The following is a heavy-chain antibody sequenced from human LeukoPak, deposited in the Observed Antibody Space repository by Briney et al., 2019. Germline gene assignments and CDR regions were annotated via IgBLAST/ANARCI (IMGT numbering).Heavy chain of an antibody. D-gene: IGHD3-22*01. Sequence: SETLSLTCTVSGGSISSGGYSWSWIRQHPGKGLEWIGYIYYSGSTYYNPSLKSRVTISVDTSKNQFSLKLSSVTAADTAVYYCAREVRTTYYYDSSGYFFDYWGQGTLVTVSS. CDR3: AREVRTTYYYDSSGYFFDY. V-gene: IGHV4-31*03. CDR1: GGSISSGGYS. J-gene: IGHJ4*02. CDR2: IYYSGST.